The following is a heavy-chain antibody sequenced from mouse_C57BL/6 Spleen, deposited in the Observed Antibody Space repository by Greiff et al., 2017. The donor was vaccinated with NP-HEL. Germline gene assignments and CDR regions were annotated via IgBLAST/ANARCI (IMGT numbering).Heavy chain of an antibody. J-gene: IGHJ1*03. V-gene: IGHV1-5*01. CDR1: GYTFTSYW. CDR2: IYPGNSDT. Sequence: VQLQQSGTVLARPGASVKMSCKTSGYTFTSYWMHWVKQRPGQGLEWIGAIYPGNSDTSYNQKFKGKAKLTAVTSASTAYMELSSLTNEDSAVYYCTRSGGTTSYWDWYFDVWGTGTTVTVSS. D-gene: IGHD1-1*01. CDR3: TRSGGTTSYWDWYFDV.